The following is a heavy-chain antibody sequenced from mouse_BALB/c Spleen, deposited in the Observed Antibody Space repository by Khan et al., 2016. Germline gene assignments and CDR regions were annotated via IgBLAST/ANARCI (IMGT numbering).Heavy chain of an antibody. CDR2: IRSKSNNYET. CDR1: GFTFNPYA. Sequence: VQLVESGGGLVQPKGSLKLSCAASGFTFNPYAMNWVRQAPGKGLEWVARIRSKSNNYETYYADTVKDRLTISRADTQSMLHLQMNNLQNEDTAMDYCVRHNDGSNCYFDVWGAGTTVTVSS. CDR3: VRHNDGSNCYFDV. D-gene: IGHD1-3*01. J-gene: IGHJ1*01. V-gene: IGHV10-1*02.